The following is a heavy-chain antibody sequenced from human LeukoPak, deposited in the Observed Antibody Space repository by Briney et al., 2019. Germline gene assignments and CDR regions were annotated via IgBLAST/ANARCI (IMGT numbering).Heavy chain of an antibody. D-gene: IGHD2-15*01. CDR1: GFSLSTSGMC. J-gene: IGHJ4*02. CDR2: IDWDDDK. V-gene: IGHV2-70*11. CDR3: ARISSLGYCSGGSCYSGYYFDY. Sequence: SGPALVKPTQTLTLTCTFSGFSLSTSGMCVSWIRQPPGKALEWLARIDWDDDKYYSTSLKTRLTISKDTSKNQVALTMTNMDPVDTATYYCARISSLGYCSGGSCYSGYYFDYWGQGTLVTVSS.